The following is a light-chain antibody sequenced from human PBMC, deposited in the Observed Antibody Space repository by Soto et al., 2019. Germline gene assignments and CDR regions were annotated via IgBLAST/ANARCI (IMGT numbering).Light chain of an antibody. J-gene: IGLJ2*01. CDR3: CSYAGSSPL. V-gene: IGLV2-23*01. CDR1: SSDIGSYNL. CDR2: EGS. Sequence: QSAPTQPASVSGSPGQSITISCTGTSSDIGSYNLVSWYQQHPGKAPKFMIYEGSERPSGISSRFSGSKSGNTASLTISGLQAEDEADYYCCSYAGSSPLFGGGTKLTVL.